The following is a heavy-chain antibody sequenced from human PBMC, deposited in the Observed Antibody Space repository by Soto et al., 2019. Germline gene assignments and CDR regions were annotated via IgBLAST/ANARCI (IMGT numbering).Heavy chain of an antibody. J-gene: IGHJ6*02. CDR3: VREADESSGSLDYYGMDV. CDR1: GFILSNYW. Sequence: DVQLVESGGGLVQPGGSLRLSCAASGFILSNYWMHWVRQAPGKGLVWVSRVKSDGSSIDYADSVKGRFTISRDNAKNTLYLQMNSLRAEDTAVYYCVREADESSGSLDYYGMDVWGQGTTVTVSS. CDR2: VKSDGSSI. V-gene: IGHV3-74*01. D-gene: IGHD3-22*01.